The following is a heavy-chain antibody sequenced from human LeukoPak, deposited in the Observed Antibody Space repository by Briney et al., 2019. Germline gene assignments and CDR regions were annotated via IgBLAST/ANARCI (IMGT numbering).Heavy chain of an antibody. CDR3: ARAGYDLLTLAPDPANDY. D-gene: IGHD3-9*01. J-gene: IGHJ4*02. CDR1: GGTFSSYA. V-gene: IGHV1-69*13. Sequence: SVKVSCTASGGTFSSYAISWVRQAPGQGLEWMGGIIPIFGTANYAQKFQGRVTITADESTSTAYMELSSLRSDDTAVYYCARAGYDLLTLAPDPANDYWGQGTLVTVSS. CDR2: IIPIFGTA.